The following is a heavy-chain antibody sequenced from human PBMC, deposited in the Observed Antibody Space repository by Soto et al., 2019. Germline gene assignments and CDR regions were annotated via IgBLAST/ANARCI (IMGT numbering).Heavy chain of an antibody. V-gene: IGHV3-23*01. J-gene: IGHJ3*02. CDR2: ISGSGDGT. Sequence: GSLRLSCAASGFTFSSYTMSWVRQAPERGLEWVSTISGSGDGTYYADSVKGRFTISRDNSKSTLYLQMNSLRAEDTAIYYCAKVPPGATLHEAFDIWGQGTMVTVSS. CDR3: AKVPPGATLHEAFDI. CDR1: GFTFSSYT.